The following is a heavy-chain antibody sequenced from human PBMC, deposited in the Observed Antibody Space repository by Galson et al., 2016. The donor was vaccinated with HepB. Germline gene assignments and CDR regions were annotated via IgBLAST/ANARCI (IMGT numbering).Heavy chain of an antibody. J-gene: IGHJ4*02. D-gene: IGHD3-16*01. CDR3: ARDDHYGGYFDH. V-gene: IGHV3-23*01. Sequence: SLRLSCAASGFTFSNYAVTWVRQAPAKGLEWVSVVSGGGGVTYYADSVKGRFTISRDNSKNTLYLQMNSLRAGDTAVYYCARDDHYGGYFDHWGQGTLVTVSS. CDR1: GFTFSNYA. CDR2: VSGGGGVT.